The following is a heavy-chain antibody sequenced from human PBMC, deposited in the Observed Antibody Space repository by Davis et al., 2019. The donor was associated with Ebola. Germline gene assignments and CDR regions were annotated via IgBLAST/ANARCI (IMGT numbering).Heavy chain of an antibody. Sequence: GESLKISCAASGFTFSSYWMSWVRQAPGKGLEWVATIWFDGSSKFYADSVKGRFTISRDNSNNTLYLQMNSLRVDDTAVYYCARDQDSSGWSEAFDAWGQGTMITVSS. D-gene: IGHD6-19*01. CDR1: GFTFSSYW. CDR3: ARDQDSSGWSEAFDA. CDR2: IWFDGSSK. J-gene: IGHJ3*01. V-gene: IGHV3-33*08.